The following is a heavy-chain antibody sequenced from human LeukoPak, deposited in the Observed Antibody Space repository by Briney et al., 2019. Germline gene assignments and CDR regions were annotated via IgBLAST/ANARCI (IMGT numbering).Heavy chain of an antibody. V-gene: IGHV4-34*01. CDR2: INHSGNS. J-gene: IGHJ5*02. CDR3: ARGEWLLNP. Sequence: SETLSLTCAVYGGSFSDYYWSWIRQPPGKGLEWIGEINHSGNSNNNPSLKSRVTISVDTSKNQFSLKLSSVTAADTAVYYCARGEWLLNPWGQGTLVTVSS. CDR1: GGSFSDYY. D-gene: IGHD3-3*01.